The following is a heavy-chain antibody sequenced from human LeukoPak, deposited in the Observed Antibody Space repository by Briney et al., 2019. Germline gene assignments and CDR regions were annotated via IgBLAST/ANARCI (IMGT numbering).Heavy chain of an antibody. CDR3: ARKGTLRFLEWLGDAFDI. CDR1: GFTFSSYW. Sequence: GGSLRLSCAASGFTFSSYWMHWVRQAPGKGLVWVSRINSDGSSTSYADSVKGRFTISRDNAKNTLYLQMNSLRAEDTAVYYCARKGTLRFLEWLGDAFDIWGQGTMVTVSS. J-gene: IGHJ3*02. D-gene: IGHD3-3*01. CDR2: INSDGSST. V-gene: IGHV3-74*01.